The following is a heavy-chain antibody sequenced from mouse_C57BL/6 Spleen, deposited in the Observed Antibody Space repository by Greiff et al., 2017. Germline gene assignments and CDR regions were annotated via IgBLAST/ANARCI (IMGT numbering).Heavy chain of an antibody. D-gene: IGHD2-10*01. V-gene: IGHV1-42*01. CDR1: GYSFTGYY. Sequence: VQLQPSGPELVKPGASVKISCKASGYSFTGYYMNWVKQSPEKSLEWIGEINPSTGGTTYNQKFKAKATLTVDKSSSTAYMQLKSLTSEDSAVYYCARPYYASGGFAYWGQGTLVTVSA. CDR3: ARPYYASGGFAY. J-gene: IGHJ3*01. CDR2: INPSTGGT.